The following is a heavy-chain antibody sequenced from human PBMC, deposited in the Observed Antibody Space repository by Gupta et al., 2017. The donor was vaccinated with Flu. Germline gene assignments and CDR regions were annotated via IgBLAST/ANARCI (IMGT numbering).Heavy chain of an antibody. Sequence: QLQLQESGTGLVKSSATLSLTGRVSGESITSSHFYWGWVHQPPGKALKWIASLFYHGTTYNTSSFKSGLVMSGDTSQNQFSLRLSSVSAADTAIYYSARMNDDSALNVLRDDGGHGIQGTVSS. J-gene: IGHJ4*01. D-gene: IGHD3-3*01. CDR1: GESITSSHFY. CDR2: LFYHGTT. V-gene: IGHV4-39*01. CDR3: ARMNDDSALNVLRDD.